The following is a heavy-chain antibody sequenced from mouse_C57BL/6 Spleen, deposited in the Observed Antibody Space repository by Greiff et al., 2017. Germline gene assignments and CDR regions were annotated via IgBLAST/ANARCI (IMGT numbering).Heavy chain of an antibody. CDR3: TRGGYDYDTGAWFAY. CDR2: ISSGGDYI. D-gene: IGHD2-4*01. CDR1: GFTFSSYA. J-gene: IGHJ3*01. Sequence: EVKLVESGEGLVKPGGSLKLSCAASGFTFSSYAMSWVRQTPEKRLEWVAYISSGGDYIYYADTVKGRFTISRDNARNTLYLQMSSLKSEYTAMYYCTRGGYDYDTGAWFAYWGQGTLVTVSA. V-gene: IGHV5-9-1*02.